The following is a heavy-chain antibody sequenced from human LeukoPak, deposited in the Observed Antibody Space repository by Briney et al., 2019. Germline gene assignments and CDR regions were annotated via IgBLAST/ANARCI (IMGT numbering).Heavy chain of an antibody. J-gene: IGHJ4*02. V-gene: IGHV3-30-3*01. CDR1: EYTFTSYA. D-gene: IGHD2-21*01. Sequence: SCKASEYTFTSYAMHWVRQAPGKGLEWVAVISYDGSNKYYADSVKGRFTISRDNSKNTLYLQMNSLRAEDTAVYYCARGSQSKHLDYWGQGTLVTVSS. CDR2: ISYDGSNK. CDR3: ARGSQSKHLDY.